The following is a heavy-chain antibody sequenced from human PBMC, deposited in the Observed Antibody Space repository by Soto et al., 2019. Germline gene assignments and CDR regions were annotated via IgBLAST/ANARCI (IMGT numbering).Heavy chain of an antibody. D-gene: IGHD2-15*01. CDR2: INPNSGAT. V-gene: IGHV1-2*02. Sequence: ASVQVSFKASGYTYTDSYIHWVRQAPGQGLAWMGWINPNSGATNFAPKFQGRLTMTRNTSINTANMELSTLKTDDTAVYYCGSHRRFRNPAQNAFDIWGQGTMVTVSS. CDR3: GSHRRFRNPAQNAFDI. J-gene: IGHJ3*02. CDR1: GYTYTDSY.